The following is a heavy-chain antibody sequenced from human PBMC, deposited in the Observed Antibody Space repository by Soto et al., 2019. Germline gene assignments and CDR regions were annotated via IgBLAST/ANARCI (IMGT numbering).Heavy chain of an antibody. CDR2: IYYSGST. J-gene: IGHJ1*01. CDR1: GDFITNHY. V-gene: IGHV4-59*11. Sequence: PSETLSLTCTVSGDFITNHYWFWIRQPPGKALEWIGYIYYSGSTNYNPSLKSRVSFSMDPSKNQFSLKLNSVMAADTAVYYCAGYSNSWSKYVKHWGRGSLVTVSS. CDR3: AGYSNSWSKYVKH. D-gene: IGHD6-13*01.